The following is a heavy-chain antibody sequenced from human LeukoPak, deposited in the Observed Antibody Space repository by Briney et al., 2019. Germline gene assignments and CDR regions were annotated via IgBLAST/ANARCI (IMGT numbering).Heavy chain of an antibody. CDR1: GFTFTTYW. V-gene: IGHV3-7*03. D-gene: IGHD5-24*01. Sequence: GGSLRLSCAASGFTFTTYWMSWVRQAPGKGLEWVANIKQDGTEKYYVDSVKGRFTISRDNAKNSLYLQMNSLRTEDTALYYCARGVRDGYNHWFDPWGQGTLVTVSS. CDR3: ARGVRDGYNHWFDP. CDR2: IKQDGTEK. J-gene: IGHJ5*02.